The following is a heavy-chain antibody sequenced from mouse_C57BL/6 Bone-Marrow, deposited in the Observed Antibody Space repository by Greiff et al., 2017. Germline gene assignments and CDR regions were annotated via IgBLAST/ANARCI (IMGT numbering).Heavy chain of an antibody. J-gene: IGHJ3*01. D-gene: IGHD2-4*01. CDR2: ILPGSGST. Sequence: VQLQQPGAELMKPGASVKLSCKASGYTFTGYWIEWVKQRPGQGLEWIGEILPGSGSTNYNEKFKGKATFTANTSSTTAYMQLSSLTSEDSAIYYCAREGIMITGGFAYWGQGTLVTVSA. CDR1: GYTFTGYW. V-gene: IGHV1-9*01. CDR3: AREGIMITGGFAY.